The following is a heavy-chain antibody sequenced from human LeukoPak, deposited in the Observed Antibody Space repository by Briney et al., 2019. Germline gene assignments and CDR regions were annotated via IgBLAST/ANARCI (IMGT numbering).Heavy chain of an antibody. J-gene: IGHJ4*02. CDR3: ARGTSYYYDSSGYYYCDY. D-gene: IGHD3-22*01. CDR2: ISSSYI. Sequence: GGSLRLSCAASGFTFSSYSMNWVRQAPGKGLEWVSSISSSYIYYADSVKGRFTISRDNAKNSLYLQMNSLRAEDTAVYYCARGTSYYYDSSGYYYCDYWGQGTLVTVSS. V-gene: IGHV3-21*01. CDR1: GFTFSSYS.